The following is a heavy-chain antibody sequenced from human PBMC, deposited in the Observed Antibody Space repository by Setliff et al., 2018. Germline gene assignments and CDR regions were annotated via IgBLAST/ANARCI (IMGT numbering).Heavy chain of an antibody. D-gene: IGHD3-9*01. CDR1: GYTFTSYY. V-gene: IGHV1-46*01. CDR3: ARDPTTYYDILTGSSSRRYGMDV. CDR2: INPSGGST. Sequence: ASVKVSCKASGYTFTSYYMHWVQQAPGQGLEWMGIINPSGGSTSYAQKFQGRVTMTRDTSTSTVYMELSSLRSEDTAVYYCARDPTTYYDILTGSSSRRYGMDVWGQGTTVTVSS. J-gene: IGHJ6*02.